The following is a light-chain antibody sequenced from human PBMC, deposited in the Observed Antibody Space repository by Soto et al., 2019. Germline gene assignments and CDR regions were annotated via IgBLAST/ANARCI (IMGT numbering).Light chain of an antibody. CDR3: QSYDSSLSAYV. Sequence: QSVLAQPPSVPGAPGQTVTISCTGSSSNIGAGYDLHWYQQLPGTAPKLLLYGNSNRPSGVPDRFSGSKSGTSASLAITGLQAEDEADYYCQSYDSSLSAYVFGTGTKVTVL. J-gene: IGLJ1*01. V-gene: IGLV1-40*01. CDR2: GNS. CDR1: SSNIGAGYD.